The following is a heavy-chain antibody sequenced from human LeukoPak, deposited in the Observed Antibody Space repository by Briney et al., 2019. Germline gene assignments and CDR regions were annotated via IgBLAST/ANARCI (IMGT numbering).Heavy chain of an antibody. D-gene: IGHD2-15*01. CDR2: ISDSSSYI. CDR3: ARGAQCSGSYCLGYFYYYMDV. V-gene: IGHV3-21*01. CDR1: GFTFSSYS. J-gene: IGHJ6*03. Sequence: GGSLRLSCAASGFTFSSYSMNWVRQAPGKGLEWVSYISDSSSYIYYAESVRGRLTISRDDAEHSLYLQMNSLRAEDTAGYFCARGAQCSGSYCLGYFYYYMDVWGKGTAVTVSS.